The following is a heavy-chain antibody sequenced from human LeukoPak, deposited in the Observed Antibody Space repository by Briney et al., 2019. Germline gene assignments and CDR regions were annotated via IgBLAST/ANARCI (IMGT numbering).Heavy chain of an antibody. CDR2: ISNDGTNK. J-gene: IGHJ6*02. V-gene: IGHV3-30*18. D-gene: IGHD1-26*01. CDR1: GFTFSNYG. Sequence: GGSLRLSCAASGFTFSNYGMHWVRQAPGKGLEWVAVISNDGTNKYYADSVKGRFTISRDNAKNTLYLQMNSLRADDTAVYYCAKERSRLDVWGQGTTVTVSS. CDR3: AKERSRLDV.